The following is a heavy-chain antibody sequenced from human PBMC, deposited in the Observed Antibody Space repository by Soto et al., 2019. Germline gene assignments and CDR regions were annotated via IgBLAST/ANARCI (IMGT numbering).Heavy chain of an antibody. CDR2: VKRKVDGETT. V-gene: IGHV3-15*07. CDR3: TTGSVAGY. D-gene: IGHD5-12*01. J-gene: IGHJ4*02. CDR1: GFSFNDAW. Sequence: EVQLVESGGGLVKPGGSLRLSCAASGFSFNDAWMNWVRQAPGKGLEWVGRVKRKVDGETTHYGAPVKGRFTISRDDSKNTLYLQMNSLKTEDTAVYYCTTGSVAGYWGQGILVTVSS.